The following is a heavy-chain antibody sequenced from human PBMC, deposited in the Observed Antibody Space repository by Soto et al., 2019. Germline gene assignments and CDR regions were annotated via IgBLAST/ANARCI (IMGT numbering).Heavy chain of an antibody. CDR1: GDSVSGYY. CDR2: IYYSGIT. D-gene: IGHD3-10*01. CDR3: ARQRSGSGNFLWFDS. Sequence: SETLSLTCTVSGDSVSGYYWSWIRQRTGRGLEWIGHIYYSGITKYNPSLKSRVTISVDTSKNQFSLKLNFVTAADTAVYYCARQRSGSGNFLWFDSLGQGSLVTVT. J-gene: IGHJ5*01. V-gene: IGHV4-59*08.